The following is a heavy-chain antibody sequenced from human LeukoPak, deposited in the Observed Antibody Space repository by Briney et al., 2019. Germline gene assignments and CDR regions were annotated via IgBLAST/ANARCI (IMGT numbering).Heavy chain of an antibody. Sequence: PGRSLRLSCVTSGFTFSNHAMHWVRQGPGKGLEWVVVISDDGSSKFYADSVKGRFTIFRDNSKNTLFLQINSPRPEDTAVYYCARVDDLDAFDIWGQGTLVTVSS. D-gene: IGHD2-2*03. CDR3: ARVDDLDAFDI. CDR1: GFTFSNHA. CDR2: ISDDGSSK. J-gene: IGHJ3*02. V-gene: IGHV3-30*04.